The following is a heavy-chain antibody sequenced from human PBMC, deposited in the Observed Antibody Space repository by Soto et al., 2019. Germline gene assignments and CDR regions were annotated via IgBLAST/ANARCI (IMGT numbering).Heavy chain of an antibody. CDR2: ISHDGRIK. J-gene: IGHJ4*02. V-gene: IGHV3-30*04. Sequence: QVQLVESGGGVVQPGRSLRLSCAASEFTFNRHAMHWVRQAPGKGLEWVAVISHDGRIKYYADSVKGRFTISRDTSMITLDLQMNSLRAEDTAIYFCARVSGHVYATLHGPFDYWGQGTLVTVSS. D-gene: IGHD2-8*01. CDR3: ARVSGHVYATLHGPFDY. CDR1: EFTFNRHA.